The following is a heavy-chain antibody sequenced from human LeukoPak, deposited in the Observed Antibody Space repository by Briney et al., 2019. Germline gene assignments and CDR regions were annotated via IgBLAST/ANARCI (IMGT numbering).Heavy chain of an antibody. CDR2: ISSSSSYI. Sequence: GGSLRLSCAASGFTFSSYSMNWVRQAPGKGLEWVSSISSSSSYIYYADSVKGRFTISRDNAKNSLYLQMNSLRAEDTAVYYCARDHIVGATTCFDYWGQGTLVTVSS. J-gene: IGHJ4*02. V-gene: IGHV3-21*01. CDR3: ARDHIVGATTCFDY. D-gene: IGHD1-26*01. CDR1: GFTFSSYS.